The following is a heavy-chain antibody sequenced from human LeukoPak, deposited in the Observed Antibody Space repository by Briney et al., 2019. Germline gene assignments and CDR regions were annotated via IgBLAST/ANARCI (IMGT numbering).Heavy chain of an antibody. CDR2: IYYDGSS. CDR3: ARELGGACSSGRCHYFDY. D-gene: IGHD6-19*01. Sequence: WETLSLTCTVSGGSINNYYWSWIRQPPGKGLEWIGYIYYDGSSNYNPSLNSRVTISVDKPKKQFSLKLRSVTAADTAVYFCARELGGACSSGRCHYFDYWGQGALVTVSS. J-gene: IGHJ4*02. CDR1: GGSINNYY. V-gene: IGHV4-59*01.